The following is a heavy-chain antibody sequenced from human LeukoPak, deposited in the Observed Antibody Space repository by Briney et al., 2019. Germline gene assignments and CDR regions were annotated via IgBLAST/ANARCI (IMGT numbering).Heavy chain of an antibody. Sequence: SETLSLTCTVSGGSISSYYWSWIRQPPGKGLEWIGEIYHSGSTNYNPSLKSRVTISVDKSKNQFSLKLSSVTAADTAVYYCARDLLTGTTMFYYGMDVWGQGTTVTVSS. CDR3: ARDLLTGTTMFYYGMDV. J-gene: IGHJ6*02. D-gene: IGHD1-20*01. CDR1: GGSISSYY. CDR2: IYHSGST. V-gene: IGHV4-59*12.